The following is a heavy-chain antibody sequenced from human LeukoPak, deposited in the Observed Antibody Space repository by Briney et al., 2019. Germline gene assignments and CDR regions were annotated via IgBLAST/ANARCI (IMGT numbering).Heavy chain of an antibody. V-gene: IGHV3-21*01. Sequence: PGGSLRLSCAASGFTFSSYSMNWVRQAPGKGLEWVSSISSSSSYIYYADSVKGRFTISRDNAKNSLYLQMNSLRAEDTAVYYCAREAGGWYYYFDYWGQGTLVTVSS. CDR2: ISSSSSYI. CDR1: GFTFSSYS. D-gene: IGHD6-19*01. CDR3: AREAGGWYYYFDY. J-gene: IGHJ4*02.